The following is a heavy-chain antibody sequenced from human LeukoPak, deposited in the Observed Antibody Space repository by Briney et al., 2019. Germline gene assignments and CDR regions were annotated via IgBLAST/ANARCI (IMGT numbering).Heavy chain of an antibody. V-gene: IGHV4-59*02. CDR2: IYYSVST. CDR1: RGSVSTYY. J-gene: IGHJ4*02. D-gene: IGHD6-19*01. Sequence: SETLSPTCTVSRGSVSTYYWSSIRQPPGKRPEWMGYIYYSVSTDYNPSLKSRITMSVDTSKNHFSLNLRSVTAADTSVYSCATLVIYSSSGWHLDNWGQGTLVTVSS. CDR3: ATLVIYSSSGWHLDN.